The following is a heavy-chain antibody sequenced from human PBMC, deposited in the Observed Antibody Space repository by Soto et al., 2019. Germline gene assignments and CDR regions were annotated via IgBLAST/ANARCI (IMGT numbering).Heavy chain of an antibody. D-gene: IGHD2-2*01. CDR2: INSDGSDT. J-gene: IGHJ3*01. CDR1: GFSFSSHW. Sequence: DVQLVESGGGSAQPGGSLTLSCEASGFSFSSHWMHWVRQAPGRGLMWVSRINSDGSDTMYAGSVKGRFTISRDNAKNPVSLQMTGLRAEDTGLYYCTSSGGHSAIKAFDFWGQGAMVTVSS. V-gene: IGHV3-74*03. CDR3: TSSGGHSAIKAFDF.